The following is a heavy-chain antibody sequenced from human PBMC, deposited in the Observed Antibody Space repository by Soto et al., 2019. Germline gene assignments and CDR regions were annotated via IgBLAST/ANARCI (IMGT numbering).Heavy chain of an antibody. CDR3: ARGGPYQQLSDFDY. CDR1: GFSFSNYA. J-gene: IGHJ4*02. D-gene: IGHD2-2*01. V-gene: IGHV3-64*01. CDR2: ISNNGGST. Sequence: EVQLVESGGILVQPGESLRLSCVASGFSFSNYAMHWVRQAPGKGLEFVSAISNNGGSTYYANSVKGRFTISRDNSKNTLYLQMGSPRAEDMAVYYWARGGPYQQLSDFDYWGQGTLVTVSS.